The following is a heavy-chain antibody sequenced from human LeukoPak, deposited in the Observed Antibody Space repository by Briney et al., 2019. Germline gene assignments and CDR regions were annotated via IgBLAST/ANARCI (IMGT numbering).Heavy chain of an antibody. Sequence: GGSLRLSCAASAFTFSSYSMHWVRQAPGKGLEWVSCISTSSSYIYYADSVKGRFTISRDNAKNSLYLQMNSLRAEDTAVYYCARARWGPDGYCFDYWGQGTLVIVSS. CDR3: ARARWGPDGYCFDY. V-gene: IGHV3-21*01. CDR1: AFTFSSYS. CDR2: ISTSSSYI. D-gene: IGHD4-23*01. J-gene: IGHJ4*02.